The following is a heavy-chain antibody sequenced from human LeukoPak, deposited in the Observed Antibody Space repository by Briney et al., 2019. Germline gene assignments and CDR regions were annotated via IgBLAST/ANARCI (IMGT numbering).Heavy chain of an antibody. CDR3: AKDRVSPGFNWFDP. CDR1: GFTFSVYA. CDR2: ISGRGDST. V-gene: IGHV3-23*01. D-gene: IGHD3-16*01. Sequence: GGSLRLSCAASGFTFSVYAMNWVRQAPGKGLEWVSAISGRGDSTYYADSVKGRFTISRDNSKNTLYLQMSSLRAEDTAVYYCAKDRVSPGFNWFDPWGQGTLVTVSS. J-gene: IGHJ5*02.